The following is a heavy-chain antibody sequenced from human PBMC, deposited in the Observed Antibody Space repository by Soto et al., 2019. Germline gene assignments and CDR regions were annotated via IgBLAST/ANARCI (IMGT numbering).Heavy chain of an antibody. Sequence: EVQLVETGGGLIQRGGSLRLSCAASGFTVSNNYMSWVRQAPGKGLEWVSLIYSGGSTFYADSVKGRFTISRDNSKNTLFLQMNSLGAEDTAVYFCATSTSLDYWGQGTLVTVSS. CDR3: ATSTSLDY. J-gene: IGHJ4*02. V-gene: IGHV3-53*02. CDR2: IYSGGST. D-gene: IGHD2-2*01. CDR1: GFTVSNNY.